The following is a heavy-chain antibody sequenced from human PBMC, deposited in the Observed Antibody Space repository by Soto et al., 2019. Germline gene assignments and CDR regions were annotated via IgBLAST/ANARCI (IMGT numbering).Heavy chain of an antibody. Sequence: ASVKVSCKASGGTFSSYAISWVRQAPGQGLEWMGGIIPIFGTANYAQKFQGRVTITADESTSTAYMELSSLRSEDTAVYYCARGAGMNDYGSGSYDDAFDIWGQGTMVTVSS. V-gene: IGHV1-69*13. J-gene: IGHJ3*02. CDR2: IIPIFGTA. CDR3: ARGAGMNDYGSGSYDDAFDI. CDR1: GGTFSSYA. D-gene: IGHD3-10*01.